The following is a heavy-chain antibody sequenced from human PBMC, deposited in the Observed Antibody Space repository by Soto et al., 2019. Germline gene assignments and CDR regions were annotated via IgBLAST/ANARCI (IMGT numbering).Heavy chain of an antibody. V-gene: IGHV1-24*01. CDR3: ATSRFLEWLSPRENWFDP. J-gene: IGHJ5*02. D-gene: IGHD3-3*01. Sequence: GASVKVSCKVSGYTLTELSIHWVRQAPGKGLEWMGGFDPEDGETIYAQKFQGRVTMTEDTSTDTAYMELGSLRSEDTAVYYCATSRFLEWLSPRENWFDPWGQGTLVTVSS. CDR2: FDPEDGET. CDR1: GYTLTELS.